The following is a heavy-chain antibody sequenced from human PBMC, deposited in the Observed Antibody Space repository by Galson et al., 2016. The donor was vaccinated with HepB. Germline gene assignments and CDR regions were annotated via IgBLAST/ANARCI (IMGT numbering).Heavy chain of an antibody. CDR3: ARDPRHDYGDYFLDY. J-gene: IGHJ4*02. V-gene: IGHV3-11*06. D-gene: IGHD4-17*01. CDR2: ISSSGSYI. Sequence: SLRLSCAASGFIFNDYYMTWIRQAPGKGLEWVSYISSSGSYIDYADSVKGRFTISRDNAKNLLYLQMNSLRADDTAVYYCARDPRHDYGDYFLDYWGQGTLVTVSS. CDR1: GFIFNDYY.